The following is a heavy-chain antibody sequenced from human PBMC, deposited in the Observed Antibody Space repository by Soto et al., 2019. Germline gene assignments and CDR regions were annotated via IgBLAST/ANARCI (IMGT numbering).Heavy chain of an antibody. CDR1: RDSVSSNSAA. CDR3: ARGCGYYDILTGCDLDY. J-gene: IGHJ4*02. D-gene: IGHD3-9*01. Sequence: SQTLSLTCAISRDSVSSNSAAWNWIRQSPSRGLEWLGRTYYRSKWYNDYAVSVKSRITINPDTSKNQFSLQLNSVTPEDTAVYYCARGCGYYDILTGCDLDYWRQGTLVTVSS. V-gene: IGHV6-1*01. CDR2: TYYRSKWYN.